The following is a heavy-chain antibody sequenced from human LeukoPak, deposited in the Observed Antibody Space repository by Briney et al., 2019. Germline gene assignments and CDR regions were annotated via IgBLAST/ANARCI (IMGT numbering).Heavy chain of an antibody. Sequence: GASVKVSCKASGYTFTGYYMHWVRQAPGQGLEWMGWINPNSGGTNYAQKFQGRVTMTRDTSISTAYMELSRLRSDDTAVYYCATGDYYDSSSGDYWGQGTLVTVSS. V-gene: IGHV1-2*02. CDR2: INPNSGGT. D-gene: IGHD3-22*01. J-gene: IGHJ4*02. CDR1: GYTFTGYY. CDR3: ATGDYYDSSSGDY.